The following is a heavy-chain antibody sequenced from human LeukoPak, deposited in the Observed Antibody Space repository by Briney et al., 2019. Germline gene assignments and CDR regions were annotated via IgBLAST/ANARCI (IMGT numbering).Heavy chain of an antibody. CDR1: GFTFSNAW. D-gene: IGHD4-17*01. J-gene: IGHJ4*02. Sequence: GGSLRLSCAASGFTFSNAWMSWVRQAPGKGLEWVGRIKSKTDGGTTDYAAPVKGRFTISRDDSKNTLYLQMNSLKTEDTAVYYCTYNDYGDHYSDYWGQGTLVTVSS. V-gene: IGHV3-15*01. CDR2: IKSKTDGGTT. CDR3: TYNDYGDHYSDY.